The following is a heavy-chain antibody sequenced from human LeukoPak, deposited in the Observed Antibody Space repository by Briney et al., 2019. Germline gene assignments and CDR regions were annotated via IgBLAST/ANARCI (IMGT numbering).Heavy chain of an antibody. CDR3: ARGLFLSGYLDAFDM. D-gene: IGHD3-22*01. CDR2: IYGDGRT. Sequence: APLRLSCAASGFAFSSYSMNCLRAAPGEVLEGVSLIYGDGRTSYADSVKGRCTISRDNSKNTLDLQVNSLRVEDTAVYYCARGLFLSGYLDAFDMWGKGKVVTVSS. J-gene: IGHJ3*02. CDR1: GFAFSSYS. V-gene: IGHV3-53*01.